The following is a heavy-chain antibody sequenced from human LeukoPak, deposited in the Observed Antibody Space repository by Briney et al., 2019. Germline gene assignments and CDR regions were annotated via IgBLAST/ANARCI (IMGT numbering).Heavy chain of an antibody. D-gene: IGHD3-22*01. CDR1: GGSISSYY. Sequence: PSETLSLTCTVSGGSISSYYWSWIRQPPGKGLEWIGYIYYSGSTNYNPSLKSRVTISVDTSKNQFSLKLSSVTAADTAEYYCARRARSSGYYYFDYWGQGTLVTVSS. CDR3: ARRARSSGYYYFDY. CDR2: IYYSGST. J-gene: IGHJ4*02. V-gene: IGHV4-59*01.